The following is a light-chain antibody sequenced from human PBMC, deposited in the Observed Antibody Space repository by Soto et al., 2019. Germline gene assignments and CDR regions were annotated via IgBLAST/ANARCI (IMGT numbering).Light chain of an antibody. CDR1: QSISTE. CDR3: QQRQNWRLT. Sequence: EIVMTQSPATLSVSPGERATLSCRASQSISTELAWYQQKPGQPPRLLIYSASTSATGVPAGYTGSGSGSDFTLTISGLQSAVFGVDYCQQRQNWRLTFGQGTRLDI. CDR2: SAS. J-gene: IGKJ2*01. V-gene: IGKV3-15*01.